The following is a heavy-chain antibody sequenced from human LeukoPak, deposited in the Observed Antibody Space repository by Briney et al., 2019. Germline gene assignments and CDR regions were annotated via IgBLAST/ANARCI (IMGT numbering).Heavy chain of an antibody. Sequence: PGRSLRLSCAASGFTFSSYAMHWVRQAPGKGLEWVAVISYDGSNKYYADSVKGRFTISRDNSKNTLYLQMNSLRAEDTAVYYCAKEESTGGSYMDVWGKGTTVTISS. CDR2: ISYDGSNK. J-gene: IGHJ6*03. CDR1: GFTFSSYA. D-gene: IGHD5/OR15-5a*01. CDR3: AKEESTGGSYMDV. V-gene: IGHV3-30*04.